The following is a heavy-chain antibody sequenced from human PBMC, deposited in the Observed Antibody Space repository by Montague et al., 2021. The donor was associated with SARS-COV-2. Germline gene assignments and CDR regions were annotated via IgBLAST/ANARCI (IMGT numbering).Heavy chain of an antibody. D-gene: IGHD6-19*01. Sequence: CAISGDSVSSKSGASNWIRQSPSRGPEWLGRTYYRSKWDSDYAESVKRRLVITPDTSKNQVSLQLNSVIPEDTAVYFCASSGITLAGLDAFDIWGQGTMVTVSS. J-gene: IGHJ3*02. CDR2: TYYRSKWDS. V-gene: IGHV6-1*01. CDR3: ASSGITLAGLDAFDI. CDR1: GDSVSSKSGA.